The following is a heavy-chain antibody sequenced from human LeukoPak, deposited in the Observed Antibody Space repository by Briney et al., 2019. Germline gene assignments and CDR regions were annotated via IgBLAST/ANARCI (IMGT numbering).Heavy chain of an antibody. CDR2: MNPNSGNT. Sequence: ASVKVSCKASGYTFTSYDINWVRQATGQGLEWMGWMNPNSGNTGYAQKFQGRVTMTRNTSISTAYMELSSLRSEDTAVYYCAKDCALPDIVVVPARYASCGMDVWGQGTTVTVSS. D-gene: IGHD2-2*01. J-gene: IGHJ6*02. V-gene: IGHV1-8*01. CDR1: GYTFTSYD. CDR3: AKDCALPDIVVVPARYASCGMDV.